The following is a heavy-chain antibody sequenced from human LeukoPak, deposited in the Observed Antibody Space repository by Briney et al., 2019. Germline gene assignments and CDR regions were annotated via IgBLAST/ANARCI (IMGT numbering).Heavy chain of an antibody. CDR2: IIPIFGTA. V-gene: IGHV1-69*01. CDR1: GGTFSSYA. J-gene: IGHJ6*02. D-gene: IGHD1-1*01. Sequence: SVKVSCKASGGTFSSYAISWVRQAPGQGLEWMGGIIPIFGTANYAQKFQGRVTITADESTSTAYMELSSLRSEDTAVYYCASPAVVQLGSYYYYGMDVWGQGTTVTVSS. CDR3: ASPAVVQLGSYYYYGMDV.